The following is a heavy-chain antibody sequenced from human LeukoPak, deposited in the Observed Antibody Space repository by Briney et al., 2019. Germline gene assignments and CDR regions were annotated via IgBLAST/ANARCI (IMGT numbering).Heavy chain of an antibody. CDR1: EFTSSDYY. V-gene: IGHV3-11*01. Sequence: GGSLRLSCAASEFTSSDYYMTWIRQAPGKGLEWVSYISSSGSSISYADSVKGRFTISRDNAKNSLSLQMNSLRAEDTAVYYCARGYTDLGGDYAMDVWGQGTTVTVSS. D-gene: IGHD5-18*01. CDR3: ARGYTDLGGDYAMDV. J-gene: IGHJ6*02. CDR2: ISSSGSSI.